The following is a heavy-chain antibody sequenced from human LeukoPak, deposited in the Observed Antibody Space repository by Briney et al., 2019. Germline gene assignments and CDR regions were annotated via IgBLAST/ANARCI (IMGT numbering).Heavy chain of an antibody. CDR3: ARAVAAAGTTWGAFDI. D-gene: IGHD6-13*01. CDR2: IYHSGST. V-gene: IGHV4-38-2*01. CDR1: GYSISSGYY. J-gene: IGHJ3*02. Sequence: PSETLSLTCAVSGYSISSGYYWGWIRQPPGKGLEWIGSIYHSGSTYYNPSLKSRVTISVDTSKNQFSLKLSSVTAADTAVYYCARAVAAAGTTWGAFDIWGQGTMVTVSS.